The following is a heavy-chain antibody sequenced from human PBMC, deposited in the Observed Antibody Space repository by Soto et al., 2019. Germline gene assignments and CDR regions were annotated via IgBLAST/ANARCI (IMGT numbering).Heavy chain of an antibody. D-gene: IGHD1-26*01. CDR2: IYYSGST. CDR1: GGSISSYY. V-gene: IGHV4-59*01. J-gene: IGHJ4*01. Sequence: SETLSLTCTVSGGSISSYYWSWIRQPPGKGLEWIGYIYYSGSTNYNPSLKSRVTISVDTSKNQFSLKLSSVTAADTAVYYCARVPGVGATSWYFDYWGHGTLVTVSS. CDR3: ARVPGVGATSWYFDY.